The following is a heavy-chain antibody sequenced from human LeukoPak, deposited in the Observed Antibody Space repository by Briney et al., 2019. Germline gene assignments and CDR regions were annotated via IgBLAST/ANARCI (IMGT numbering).Heavy chain of an antibody. CDR3: ARDPRGHYYDSSGYFPAGPYFDY. CDR2: IYYSGST. D-gene: IGHD3-22*01. J-gene: IGHJ4*02. Sequence: SETLSLTCTVSGGSISSYYWSWIRQPAGKGLEWIGYIYYSGSTYYNPSLKSRVTISVDTSKNQFSLKLSSVTAADTAVYYCARDPRGHYYDSSGYFPAGPYFDYWGQGTLVTVSS. V-gene: IGHV4-59*06. CDR1: GGSISSYY.